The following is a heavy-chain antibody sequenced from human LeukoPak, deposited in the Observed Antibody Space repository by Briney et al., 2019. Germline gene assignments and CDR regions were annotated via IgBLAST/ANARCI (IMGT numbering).Heavy chain of an antibody. V-gene: IGHV3-11*04. CDR1: GFTFSDYY. D-gene: IGHD5-18*01. J-gene: IGHJ4*02. CDR3: ARDGSFTAKDDY. Sequence: SGGSLRLSCAASGFTFSDYYMSWIRQAPGKGLEWVSYISSGSSTIYYADSVKGRFTVSRDNAKNSLYLQMNSLRAEDTAVYYCARDGSFTAKDDYWGQGTLVTVSS. CDR2: ISSGSSTI.